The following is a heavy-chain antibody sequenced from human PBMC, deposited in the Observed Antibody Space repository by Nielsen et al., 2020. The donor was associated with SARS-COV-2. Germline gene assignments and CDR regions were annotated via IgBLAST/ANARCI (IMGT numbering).Heavy chain of an antibody. V-gene: IGHV3-30*04. CDR1: GFTFSSYA. Sequence: GESLKISCAASGFTFSSYAMHWVRQAPGKGLEWVAVISYDGSNKYYADSVKGRFTISRDNSKNTLYLQMNSLRAEDTAVYYCASACSTSCYGGFVWHYYYYGMDVWGQGTTVTVSS. CDR3: ASACSTSCYGGFVWHYYYYGMDV. D-gene: IGHD2-2*01. J-gene: IGHJ6*02. CDR2: ISYDGSNK.